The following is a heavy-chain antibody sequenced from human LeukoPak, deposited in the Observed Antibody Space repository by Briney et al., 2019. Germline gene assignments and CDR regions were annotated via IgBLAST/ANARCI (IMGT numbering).Heavy chain of an antibody. V-gene: IGHV1-18*01. CDR1: GYIFSNYG. Sequence: ASVKVSCKATGYIFSNYGISWVRQAPGHGLEWMGWISSGGNTNYAPKFQDRATMTTDTSTSTAYMELSSLRSEDTAVYYCARGGRGVLRFLEWFLHWGQGTLVTVSS. CDR3: ARGGRGVLRFLEWFLH. J-gene: IGHJ4*02. D-gene: IGHD3-3*01. CDR2: ISSGGNT.